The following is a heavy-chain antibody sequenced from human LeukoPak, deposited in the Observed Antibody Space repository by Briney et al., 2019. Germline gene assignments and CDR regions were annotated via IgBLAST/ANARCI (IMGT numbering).Heavy chain of an antibody. CDR3: ARDTVNGPFVISLDY. J-gene: IGHJ4*02. Sequence: GGSLRLSCAASGFTFSSHEMNWDRQAPGKGLEWVSHISSGGNVEYYLDSVRGRFTMSRDNARSLLFLQMNNLGAEGTAVYYCARDTVNGPFVISLDYWGQGALVTVSS. V-gene: IGHV3-48*03. CDR2: ISSGGNVE. D-gene: IGHD2-8*01. CDR1: GFTFSSHE.